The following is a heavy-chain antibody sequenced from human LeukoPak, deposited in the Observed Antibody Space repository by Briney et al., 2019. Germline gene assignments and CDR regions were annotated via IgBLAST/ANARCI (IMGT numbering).Heavy chain of an antibody. V-gene: IGHV4-59*01. CDR2: IYYSGST. D-gene: IGHD6-13*01. Sequence: SETLSLTCTVPGGSISSYYWSWIRQPPGKGLEWIGYIYYSGSTNYNPSLKSRVTISVDTSKNQFSLKLSSVTAADTAVYYCARCRIAAAGTNYYYYYMDVWGKGTTVTVSS. CDR3: ARCRIAAAGTNYYYYYMDV. J-gene: IGHJ6*03. CDR1: GGSISSYY.